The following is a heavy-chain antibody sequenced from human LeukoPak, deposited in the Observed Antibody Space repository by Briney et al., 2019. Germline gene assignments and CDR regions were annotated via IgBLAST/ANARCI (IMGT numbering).Heavy chain of an antibody. V-gene: IGHV3-15*01. CDR3: TTDLGITMIQGVIVN. Sequence: GGSLRLSCAASGFGFNNAWMSWVRQAPGKGLEWVGRIKSKGDGETADYAAPLKGRFTMSRDGAKATVYLQINSLITEDTAMYYCTTDLGITMIQGVIVNWGQGTLVTVSS. CDR1: GFGFNNAW. D-gene: IGHD3-10*01. CDR2: IKSKGDGETA. J-gene: IGHJ4*02.